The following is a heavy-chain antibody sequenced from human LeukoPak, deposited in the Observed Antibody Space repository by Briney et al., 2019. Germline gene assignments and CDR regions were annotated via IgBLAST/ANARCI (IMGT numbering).Heavy chain of an antibody. J-gene: IGHJ6*04. CDR3: AELGITMIGGV. CDR1: GFTFSSYW. Sequence: PGGSLRLSCAASGFTFSSYWMSWVRQAPGKGLEWVSYISSSGSTIYYADSVKGRFTISRDNAKNSLYLLMNSLRAEDTAVYYCAELGITMIGGVWGKGTTVTISS. D-gene: IGHD3-10*02. CDR2: ISSSGSTI. V-gene: IGHV3-48*04.